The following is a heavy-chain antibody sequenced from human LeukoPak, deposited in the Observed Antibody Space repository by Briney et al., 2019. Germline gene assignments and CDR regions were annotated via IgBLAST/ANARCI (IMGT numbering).Heavy chain of an antibody. CDR2: ISYDGSNK. Sequence: GRSLRLSCAASGFTFSSYGMHWVRQAPGKGLEWVAVISYDGSNKYYADSVKGRFTISRDNSKNTLYLQMNSLRAEDTAVYYCAKDSLLWFGESIPFNWFDPWGQGTLVTVSS. CDR1: GFTFSSYG. V-gene: IGHV3-30*18. J-gene: IGHJ5*02. D-gene: IGHD3-10*01. CDR3: AKDSLLWFGESIPFNWFDP.